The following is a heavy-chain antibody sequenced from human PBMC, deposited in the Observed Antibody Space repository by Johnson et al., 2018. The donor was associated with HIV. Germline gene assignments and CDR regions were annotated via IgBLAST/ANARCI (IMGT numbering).Heavy chain of an antibody. CDR3: ARGGYCRGGSCYPYDAFDI. D-gene: IGHD2-15*01. V-gene: IGHV3-74*02. CDR2: IKSDGTST. Sequence: MQLVESGGGLVQPGGSLRLSCVASGISFSSYWMHWVRQAPGKGLVWVSRIKSDGTSTNYADSVKGRFTISRDNTKNTLYLQMNSLRAEDTAVYYCARGGYCRGGSCYPYDAFDIWGQGTMVNVSS. CDR1: GISFSSYW. J-gene: IGHJ3*02.